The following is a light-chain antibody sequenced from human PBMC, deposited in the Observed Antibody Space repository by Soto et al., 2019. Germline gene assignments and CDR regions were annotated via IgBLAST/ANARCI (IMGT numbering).Light chain of an antibody. CDR1: SSNIGAGYP. CDR2: G. Sequence: QSVLTKPPSVSGAPGQRVTISCTGSSSNIGAGYPVHWYQQLPGTAPKLLVAGNRPSGVPDRFSVSKSGASASLAITGLQAEDEADYYCQSYDSSLSRRWVFGGGTKLTVL. V-gene: IGLV1-40*01. CDR3: QSYDSSLSRRWV. J-gene: IGLJ3*02.